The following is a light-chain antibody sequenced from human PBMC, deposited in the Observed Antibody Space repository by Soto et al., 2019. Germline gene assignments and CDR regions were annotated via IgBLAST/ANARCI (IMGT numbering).Light chain of an antibody. J-gene: IGLJ1*01. Sequence: QSALTQPASVSGSPGESITISCTGTDNDIGGYNFVSWYQQHPGKAPKLMIFGVNDRPSGVSSRFSGSSSGNTASLTISGLQAEDEADYYCSSYTTSSPLFVFGPGTKLIVL. V-gene: IGLV2-14*01. CDR2: GVN. CDR1: DNDIGGYNF. CDR3: SSYTTSSPLFV.